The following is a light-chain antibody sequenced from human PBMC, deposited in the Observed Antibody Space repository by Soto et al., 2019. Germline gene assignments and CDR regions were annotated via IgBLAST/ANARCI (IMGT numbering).Light chain of an antibody. J-gene: IGKJ1*01. CDR3: QQYYSYAT. CDR2: RSS. Sequence: DIQMTQSPSTLSASVGDRVTITCRASQTISNYLTWYQQRPGKAPKLLIYRSSILQNGVPSRFSGSGSGTAFTLTISSLQPDDFATYYCQQYYSYATFGQGTRVEI. CDR1: QTISNY. V-gene: IGKV1-5*03.